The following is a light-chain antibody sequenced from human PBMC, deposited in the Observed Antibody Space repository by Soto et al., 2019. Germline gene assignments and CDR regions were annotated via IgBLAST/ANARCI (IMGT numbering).Light chain of an antibody. CDR2: WAS. CDR3: QQYYSTPPT. Sequence: DIVMTQSPDSLAVSLGERATINCKSSQSVLYSSNNKNYLAWYHQKPGQPPKLLIYWASTRESGVPDRFSGSGSGTAFSLTISSLQAEDVAVYYCQQYYSTPPTFGGGTKVEIK. V-gene: IGKV4-1*01. J-gene: IGKJ4*01. CDR1: QSVLYSSNNKNY.